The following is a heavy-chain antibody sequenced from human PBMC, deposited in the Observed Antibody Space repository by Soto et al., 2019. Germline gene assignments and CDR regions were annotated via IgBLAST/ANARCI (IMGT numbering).Heavy chain of an antibody. CDR2: TIPLLGPA. CDR1: GGTLNSHA. D-gene: IGHD3-3*01. CDR3: ATLSRHGVFGLDH. Sequence: QVQLVQSGAEVKKPGSSVKVSCKASGGTLNSHAIGWVRQAPGQRLEWMGGTIPLLGPAKYPQKFQGRITTTADESTGTAYMELSSLRSEDTAVYYCATLSRHGVFGLDHWGQGTLVTVSS. V-gene: IGHV1-69*01. J-gene: IGHJ4*02.